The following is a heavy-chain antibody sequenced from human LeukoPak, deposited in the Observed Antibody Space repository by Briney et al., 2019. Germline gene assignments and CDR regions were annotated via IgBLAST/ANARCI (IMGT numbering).Heavy chain of an antibody. CDR3: ARDSEWGLLRSDY. D-gene: IGHD1-26*01. CDR2: IKQDGTEK. J-gene: IGHJ4*02. CDR1: GFTFSSYA. Sequence: GGSLRLSCAASGFTFSSYAMSWVRQAPGKGLEWVANIKQDGTEKYYVDSVKGRFTISRDNAKNSLYLQMNSLRAEDTAVYYCARDSEWGLLRSDYWGQGTLVTVSS. V-gene: IGHV3-7*05.